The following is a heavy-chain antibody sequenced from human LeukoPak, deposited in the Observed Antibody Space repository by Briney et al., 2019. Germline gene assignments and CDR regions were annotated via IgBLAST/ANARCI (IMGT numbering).Heavy chain of an antibody. CDR3: ARDEEYCSSTSCYRFFDY. Sequence: SETLSLTCTVSGGSISSYYWSWIRQPAGKGLEWIGRIYTSGSTNYNPSLKSRVTMSVDTSKNQFSLKLSSVTAADTAVYYCARDEEYCSSTSCYRFFDYWGQGTLVTVSS. V-gene: IGHV4-4*07. CDR2: IYTSGST. D-gene: IGHD2-2*02. J-gene: IGHJ4*02. CDR1: GGSISSYY.